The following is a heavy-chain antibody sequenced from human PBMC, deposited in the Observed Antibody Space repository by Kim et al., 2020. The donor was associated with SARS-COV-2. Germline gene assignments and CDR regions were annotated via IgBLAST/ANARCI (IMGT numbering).Heavy chain of an antibody. CDR1: GFSFSDYA. V-gene: IGHV3-23*01. D-gene: IGHD1-1*01. J-gene: IGHJ6*01. Sequence: GGSLRLSCAASGFSFSDYAMSWVRQTPGKGLEWVSTVSGSGGDTYYTDSVKGRFTVSRDNAKNTMFLQINNVSGDDTALFFCVRGTGTTRRGFDYYAMD. CDR3: VRGTGTTRRGFDYYAMD. CDR2: VSGSGGDT.